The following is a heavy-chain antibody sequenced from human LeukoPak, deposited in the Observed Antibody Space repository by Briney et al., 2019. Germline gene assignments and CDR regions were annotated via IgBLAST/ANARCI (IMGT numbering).Heavy chain of an antibody. J-gene: IGHJ4*02. CDR3: AVNGYSSGWFTKNYFDY. D-gene: IGHD6-19*01. V-gene: IGHV4-34*01. Sequence: PSETLSLTCAVYGGSFSGYYWSWLRQPPGKGLEWIGEINQSGSTYYNPSLKRRVTISVDTSKNQFSLKLSSVTAADTAVYYCAVNGYSSGWFTKNYFDYWGQGTLVTVSS. CDR1: GGSFSGYY. CDR2: INQSGST.